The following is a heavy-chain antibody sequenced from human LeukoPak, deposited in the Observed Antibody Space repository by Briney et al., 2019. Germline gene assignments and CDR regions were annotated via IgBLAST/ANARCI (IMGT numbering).Heavy chain of an antibody. CDR1: GGSISNYL. CDR3: AHMVGWDLLGFDY. Sequence: TLSLTCTVSGGSISNYLWSWIRQPPGKALQWLALIYGDDDKRYNPSLKSRLTITKDTSKDQVVLTVTNMDPVDTGTYYCAHMVGWDLLGFDYWGQGTLVTVSS. CDR2: IYGDDDK. D-gene: IGHD1-26*01. V-gene: IGHV2-5*08. J-gene: IGHJ4*02.